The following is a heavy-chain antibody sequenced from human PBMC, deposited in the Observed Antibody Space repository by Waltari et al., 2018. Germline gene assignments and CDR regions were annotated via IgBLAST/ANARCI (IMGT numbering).Heavy chain of an antibody. D-gene: IGHD6-19*01. CDR2: IIPILGIA. CDR1: GGTFSSYT. J-gene: IGHJ4*02. Sequence: QVQLVQSGAEVKKPGSSVKVSCKASGGTFSSYTISWVRQAPGQGLEWMGRIIPILGIANYAQKFQGRVTITADTSISTAYMELSRLRSDDTAVYYCATTTAASSGWAYFDYWGQGTLVTVSS. CDR3: ATTTAASSGWAYFDY. V-gene: IGHV1-69*02.